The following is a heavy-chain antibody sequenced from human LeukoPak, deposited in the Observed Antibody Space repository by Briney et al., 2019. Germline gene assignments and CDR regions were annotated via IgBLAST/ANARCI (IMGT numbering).Heavy chain of an antibody. J-gene: IGHJ4*02. V-gene: IGHV3-30-3*01. D-gene: IGHD6-19*01. CDR2: ISYDGRNK. CDR1: AFTFSTYA. Sequence: PGGSLRLSCAASAFTFSTYAMHWVRQAPGKGLEWVAVISYDGRNKYYADSVKGRFTISRDNSKNTLYLQMNSLRLEDTALYYCARVDSSGWSYYFEYWGQGILVTVPS. CDR3: ARVDSSGWSYYFEY.